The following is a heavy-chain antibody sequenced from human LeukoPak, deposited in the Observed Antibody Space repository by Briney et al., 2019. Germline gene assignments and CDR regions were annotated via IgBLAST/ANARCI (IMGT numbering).Heavy chain of an antibody. CDR2: IIPIFGTA. CDR3: ASWYYYDSSGSRYYFDY. J-gene: IGHJ4*02. CDR1: GGTFSSYA. V-gene: IGHV1-69*05. Sequence: SVKVSCKASGGTFSSYAISWVRQAPGQGLELMGGIIPIFGTANYGQKFQGRVTITTDESTSTAYMELSSLRSEDTAVYYCASWYYYDSSGSRYYFDYWGQGTLVTVSS. D-gene: IGHD3-22*01.